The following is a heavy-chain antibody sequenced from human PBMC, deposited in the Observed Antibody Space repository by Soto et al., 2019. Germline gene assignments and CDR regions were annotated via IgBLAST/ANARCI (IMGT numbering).Heavy chain of an antibody. Sequence: QVQLVQSGAEVKKPGASVKVSCKTSGYTFTSYEVNWVRQATGQGLEWMGWMNPNSGNTAYAQKFQGRVILTRDTSTSTAYMELSSLRFEDTAMYYCPRWWPGNGMDVWGQGTTVTVSS. CDR3: PRWWPGNGMDV. CDR1: GYTFTSYE. J-gene: IGHJ6*02. CDR2: MNPNSGNT. D-gene: IGHD2-15*01. V-gene: IGHV1-8*01.